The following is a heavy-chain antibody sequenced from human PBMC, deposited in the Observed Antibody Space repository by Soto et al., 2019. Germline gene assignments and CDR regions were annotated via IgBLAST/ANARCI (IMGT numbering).Heavy chain of an antibody. J-gene: IGHJ5*02. CDR2: INPNSGGT. CDR1: GYTFTSYG. Sequence: ASVKVSCKASGYTFTSYGISWVRQAPGQGLEWMGWINPNSGGTNYAQKFQGWVTMTRDTSISTAYMELSRLRSDDTAVYYCARDPCSGGSCYNWFDPWGQGTLVTVSS. V-gene: IGHV1-2*04. CDR3: ARDPCSGGSCYNWFDP. D-gene: IGHD2-15*01.